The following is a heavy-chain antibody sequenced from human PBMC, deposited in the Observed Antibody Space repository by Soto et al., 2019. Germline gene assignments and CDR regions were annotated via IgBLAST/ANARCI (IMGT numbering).Heavy chain of an antibody. CDR1: GFIFSSYA. D-gene: IGHD3-16*01. Sequence: QVQLVESGGGVVQPGRSLRLSCAASGFIFSSYAMNWVRQAPGNGLEWVALISYDGSKKYYADSVKGRFTISRDNSRDTLYLQMNSLRAEDTAVYYCAREDHGGLLTGYYYYGMDVWGQGTTVTVSS. CDR3: AREDHGGLLTGYYYYGMDV. CDR2: ISYDGSKK. V-gene: IGHV3-30-3*01. J-gene: IGHJ6*02.